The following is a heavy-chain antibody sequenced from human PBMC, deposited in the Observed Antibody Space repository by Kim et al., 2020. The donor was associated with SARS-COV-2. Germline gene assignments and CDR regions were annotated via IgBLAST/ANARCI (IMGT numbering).Heavy chain of an antibody. Sequence: GGSLRLSCAASGFTFSSYEMNWVRQAPGKGLEWVSYISSSGSTIYYADSVKGRFTISRDNAKNSLYLQMNSLRAEDTAVYYCAREGYYYDSSGNDYWGQGTLVTVSS. D-gene: IGHD3-22*01. CDR3: AREGYYYDSSGNDY. CDR2: ISSSGSTI. V-gene: IGHV3-48*03. CDR1: GFTFSSYE. J-gene: IGHJ4*02.